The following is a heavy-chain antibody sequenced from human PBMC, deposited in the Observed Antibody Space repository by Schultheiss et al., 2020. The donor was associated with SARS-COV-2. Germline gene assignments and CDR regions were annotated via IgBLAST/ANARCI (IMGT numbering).Heavy chain of an antibody. CDR1: AFTFSSYS. Sequence: GGSLRLSCAASAFTFSSYSMNWVRQAPGKGLEWVAYIDRDGSAIYYADSVKGRFTVSRDNAKNTLYLQMNSLRAEDTAVYYCAVVSNYGYYYYGMDVWGQGTTVTVSS. D-gene: IGHD4-11*01. J-gene: IGHJ6*02. V-gene: IGHV3-48*01. CDR2: IDRDGSAI. CDR3: AVVSNYGYYYYGMDV.